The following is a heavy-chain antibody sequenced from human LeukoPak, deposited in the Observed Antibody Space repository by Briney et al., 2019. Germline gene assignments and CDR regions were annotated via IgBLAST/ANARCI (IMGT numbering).Heavy chain of an antibody. V-gene: IGHV3-64*01. D-gene: IGHD3-16*02. CDR3: ARGSLDYVWGSYRH. CDR1: GFTFSSYA. J-gene: IGHJ4*02. CDR2: ISSNGGST. Sequence: GGSLRLSCAASGFTFSSYAMHWVRQAPGKGLEYVSAISSNGGSTYYANSVKGRFTISRDNSKNTLYLQMGSLRAEDMAVYYCARGSLDYVWGSYRHWGQGTLVTVSS.